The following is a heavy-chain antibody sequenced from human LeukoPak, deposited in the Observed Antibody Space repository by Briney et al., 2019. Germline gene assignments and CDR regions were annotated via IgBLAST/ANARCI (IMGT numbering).Heavy chain of an antibody. CDR1: GFTFSSYS. V-gene: IGHV3-21*01. Sequence: GGFLRLSCAASGFTFSSYSMNWVRQAPGKGLEWVSSISSSSSYIYYADSVKGRFTISRDNAKNSLYLQMNSLRAEDTAVYYCARAGPTVTTLLGYWGQGTLVTVSS. D-gene: IGHD4-17*01. CDR2: ISSSSSYI. CDR3: ARAGPTVTTLLGY. J-gene: IGHJ4*02.